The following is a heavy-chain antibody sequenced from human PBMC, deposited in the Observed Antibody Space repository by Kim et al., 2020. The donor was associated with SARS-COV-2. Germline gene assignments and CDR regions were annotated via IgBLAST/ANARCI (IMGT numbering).Heavy chain of an antibody. Sequence: SETLSLTCTVSGGSISSSSYYWGWIRQPPGKGREGIGSIYYSGSTYYNPSPKSRGTISVDTSKNQFSLKLSSVTAADTAVYYCARHPKLWFGEIRNYGMDVWGQGTTVTVSS. J-gene: IGHJ6*02. CDR1: GGSISSSSYY. D-gene: IGHD3-10*01. CDR3: ARHPKLWFGEIRNYGMDV. CDR2: IYYSGST. V-gene: IGHV4-39*01.